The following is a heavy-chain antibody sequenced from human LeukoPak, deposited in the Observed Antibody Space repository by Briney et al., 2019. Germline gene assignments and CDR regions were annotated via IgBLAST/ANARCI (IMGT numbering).Heavy chain of an antibody. Sequence: GGSLRLSCAASGFTFSSYGMHWVRQAPGKGLEWVAFIRYDGSNKYYADSVKGRFTISRDNSKNTLYLQMYSLRAEDTAVYYCAKVEGASKASVYWGQGALVTVSS. D-gene: IGHD1-1*01. CDR1: GFTFSSYG. CDR3: AKVEGASKASVY. V-gene: IGHV3-30*02. J-gene: IGHJ4*02. CDR2: IRYDGSNK.